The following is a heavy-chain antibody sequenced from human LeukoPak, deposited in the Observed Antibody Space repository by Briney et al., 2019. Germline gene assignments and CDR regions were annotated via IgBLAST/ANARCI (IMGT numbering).Heavy chain of an antibody. CDR2: IKQDGSEK. CDR1: GFTFSSYW. D-gene: IGHD3-3*01. V-gene: IGHV3-7*01. J-gene: IGHJ4*02. Sequence: GGSPRLSCAASGFTFSSYWMSWVRQAPGKGLEWVANIKQDGSEKYYVDSVKGRFTISRDNAKNSLYLQMNSLRAEDTAVYYCATGRRGFLEWLPHEYWGQGTLVTVSS. CDR3: ATGRRGFLEWLPHEY.